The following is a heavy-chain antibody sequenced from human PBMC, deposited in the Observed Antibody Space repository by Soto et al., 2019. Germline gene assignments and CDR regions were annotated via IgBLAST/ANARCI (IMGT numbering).Heavy chain of an antibody. J-gene: IGHJ4*02. CDR2: IKQDGSEK. CDR1: GFTFSSYW. CDR3: AGGGGDPGGATTPKQFDY. D-gene: IGHD5-12*01. V-gene: IGHV3-7*05. Sequence: EVQLVESGGGLVQPGGSLRLSCAASGFTFSSYWMSWVRQAPGKGLEWVANIKQDGSEKYYVDSVKGRFTISRDNAKKSVYMQMTGRRAEDTAVYYCAGGGGDPGGATTPKQFDYWGQGTLVTVSS.